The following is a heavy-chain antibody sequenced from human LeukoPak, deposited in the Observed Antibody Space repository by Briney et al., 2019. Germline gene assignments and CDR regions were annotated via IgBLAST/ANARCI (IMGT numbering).Heavy chain of an antibody. Sequence: GGSLRLSCAASGFTFSDYYISWIRQAPGKGLEWVSYISSSSSYTNYADFVKGRFTISRDNAKNSLYLQMNSLRAEDTAVYYCTRAYGTDEGLDYWGQGTLVTVSS. J-gene: IGHJ4*02. CDR2: ISSSSSYT. CDR3: TRAYGTDEGLDY. CDR1: GFTFSDYY. D-gene: IGHD2-21*01. V-gene: IGHV3-11*05.